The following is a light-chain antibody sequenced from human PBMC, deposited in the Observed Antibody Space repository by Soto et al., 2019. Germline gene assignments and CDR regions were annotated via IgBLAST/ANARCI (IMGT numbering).Light chain of an antibody. CDR2: AAS. J-gene: IGKJ1*01. CDR1: QGISSY. CDR3: QQPNSYPWT. V-gene: IGKV1-9*01. Sequence: DIQLTQSPSFLSASVGDRVTLTCRASQGISSYLAWYQQKPGKAPKLLIYAASTLQSGVPSRFSGSGSGTEFTLTISSLQPEDFATYYCQQPNSYPWTFGQGTKVEIK.